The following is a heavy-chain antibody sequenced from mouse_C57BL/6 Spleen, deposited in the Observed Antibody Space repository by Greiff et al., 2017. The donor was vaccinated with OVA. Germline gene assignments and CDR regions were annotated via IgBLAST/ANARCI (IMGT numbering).Heavy chain of an antibody. D-gene: IGHD1-1*01. Sequence: EVKLMESGGGLVQPGGSMKLSCVASGFTFSNYWMNWVRQSPEKGLEWVAQIRLKSDNYATPYAESVKGRFTISRDDSKSSVYRQMNNLRAEDTGIYYCTDATTRGFAYWGQGTLVTVSA. CDR1: GFTFSNYW. J-gene: IGHJ3*01. CDR2: IRLKSDNYAT. CDR3: TDATTRGFAY. V-gene: IGHV6-3*01.